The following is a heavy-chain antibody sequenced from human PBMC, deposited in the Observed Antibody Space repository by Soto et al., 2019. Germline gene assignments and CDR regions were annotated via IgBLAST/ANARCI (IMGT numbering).Heavy chain of an antibody. CDR2: ISGSGGTR. V-gene: IGHV3-23*01. J-gene: IGHJ6*02. D-gene: IGHD2-2*01. CDR3: AKPPYPVVVVPAANGMDV. Sequence: GGSLRLSCAASGLTFSRYAMNWVRQAPGKGLEWVSVISGSGGTRYYADSVKGRFTISRDNSKGILYLQMNSLRADDTAVYYCAKPPYPVVVVPAANGMDVWGQGTTVTVSS. CDR1: GLTFSRYA.